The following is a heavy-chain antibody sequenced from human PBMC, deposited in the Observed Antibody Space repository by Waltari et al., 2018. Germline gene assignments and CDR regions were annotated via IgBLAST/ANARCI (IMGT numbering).Heavy chain of an antibody. CDR3: ARENYYASCFDI. Sequence: ELQLVQSGGGFVQRGGSLRLAAVCAGLPLRSYEVTWILQPPGKGLEWVSYIDSSGTKISYADSGKGRFTISRDNARNSVSLLVNSLTAEDTAVYFCARENYYASCFDIWGQGTTVTVSS. V-gene: IGHV3-48*03. CDR2: IDSSGTKI. CDR1: GLPLRSYE. J-gene: IGHJ6*02. D-gene: IGHD3-10*01.